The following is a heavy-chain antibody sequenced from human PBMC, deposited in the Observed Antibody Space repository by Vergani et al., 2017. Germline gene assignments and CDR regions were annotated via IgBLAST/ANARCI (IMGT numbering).Heavy chain of an antibody. CDR3: ARVPSTKGFDH. CDR2: IYSGGST. J-gene: IGHJ5*02. CDR1: GFTVSSNY. V-gene: IGHV3-66*01. D-gene: IGHD3-3*02. Sequence: EVQLLESGGGLVQPGGSLRLSCAASGFTVSSNYMSWVRQAPGKGLEWVSVIYSGGSTYYADSGKGRFTITRDNSQNTLYLQMNSLRAEDKAVYYGARVPSTKGFDHWGQGTLVTVSS.